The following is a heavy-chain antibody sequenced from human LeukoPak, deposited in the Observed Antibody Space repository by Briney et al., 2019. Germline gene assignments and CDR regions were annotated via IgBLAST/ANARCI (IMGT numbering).Heavy chain of an antibody. D-gene: IGHD4-17*01. V-gene: IGHV4-59*01. CDR2: LYYSGST. Sequence: SQTLSLTCTVSGGSISSYYWSWIRQPPGKELEWFGYLYYSGSTNYNPSFKSRVTMSVDTSKNQFSLKLNSMTAADTAVYFCARGRYNDYGFDYWGQGTLVTVSS. J-gene: IGHJ4*02. CDR1: GGSISSYY. CDR3: ARGRYNDYGFDY.